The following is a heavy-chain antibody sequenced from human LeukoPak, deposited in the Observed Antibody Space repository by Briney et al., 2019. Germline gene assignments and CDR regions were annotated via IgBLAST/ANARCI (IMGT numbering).Heavy chain of an antibody. J-gene: IGHJ5*02. CDR3: ARRPTYCTDGVCYPNWFDP. Sequence: SETLSLTCTVSGGSVSSGSYFWGCIRQAPGKELECIGSIHYAGTIYYSPSLKNRVTISIDMSNNHVSLRLTSVTAADTAMYFCARRPTYCTDGVCYPNWFDPWGPGTLVTVFS. CDR1: GGSVSSGSYF. D-gene: IGHD2-8*01. V-gene: IGHV4-39*02. CDR2: IHYAGTI.